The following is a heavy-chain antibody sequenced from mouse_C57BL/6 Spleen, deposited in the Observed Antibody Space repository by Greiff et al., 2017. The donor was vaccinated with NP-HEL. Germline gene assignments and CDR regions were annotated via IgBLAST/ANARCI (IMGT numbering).Heavy chain of an antibody. CDR1: GYTFTSYW. CDR3: AREGGDGYYDAMDY. J-gene: IGHJ4*01. D-gene: IGHD2-3*01. V-gene: IGHV1-64*01. CDR2: IHPNSGST. Sequence: VQLQQSGAELVKPGASVKLSCKASGYTFTSYWMHWVKQRPGQGLEWIGMIHPNSGSTNYNEKFKSKATLTVDKSSSTAYMQLSSLTSEDSAVYYCAREGGDGYYDAMDYWGQGTSVTVSS.